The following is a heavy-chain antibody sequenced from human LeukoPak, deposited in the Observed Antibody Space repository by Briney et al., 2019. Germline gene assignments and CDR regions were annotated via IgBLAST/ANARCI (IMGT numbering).Heavy chain of an antibody. D-gene: IGHD6-19*01. V-gene: IGHV3-30*18. J-gene: IGHJ4*02. CDR1: GFTFSSYG. Sequence: GRSLRLSCAASGFTFSSYGMHWVRQAPGKGLEWVAVISYDGSNKYYADSVKGRFTISRDNSKNTLYLQMNSLRGEDTAVYYCAKDFNGIAVVPDFDYWGQGTLVTVS. CDR3: AKDFNGIAVVPDFDY. CDR2: ISYDGSNK.